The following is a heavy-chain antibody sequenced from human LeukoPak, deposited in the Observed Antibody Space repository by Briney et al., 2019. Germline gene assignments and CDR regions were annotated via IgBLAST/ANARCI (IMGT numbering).Heavy chain of an antibody. J-gene: IGHJ3*02. CDR3: ARRGPGTTRFFDI. D-gene: IGHD1-7*01. Sequence: GESLRISCKGSGYSFTSYWISWVRQMPGKGLEWMGRIDPSDYYTNYSPSFQGHVTISADKSISTAYLQWSSLKASDTAMYYCARRGPGTTRFFDIWGQGTMVTASS. CDR1: GYSFTSYW. CDR2: IDPSDYYT. V-gene: IGHV5-10-1*01.